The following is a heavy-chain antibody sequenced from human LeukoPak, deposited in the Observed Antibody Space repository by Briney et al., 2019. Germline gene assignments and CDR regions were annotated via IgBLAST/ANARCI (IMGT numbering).Heavy chain of an antibody. CDR2: ISSSSSTI. CDR1: GFTFGSYS. D-gene: IGHD3-3*01. J-gene: IGHJ4*02. V-gene: IGHV3-48*01. CDR3: AREFRDFWSGYYSALGY. Sequence: GGSLRLSCAASGFTFGSYSMNWVRQAPGKGLEWVSYISSSSSTIYYADSVKGRFTISRDNSKNTLYLQMNSPRAEDTAVYYCAREFRDFWSGYYSALGYWGQGTLVTVSS.